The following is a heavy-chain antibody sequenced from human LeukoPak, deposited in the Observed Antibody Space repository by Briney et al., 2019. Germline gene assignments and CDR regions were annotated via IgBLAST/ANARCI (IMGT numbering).Heavy chain of an antibody. D-gene: IGHD6-13*01. V-gene: IGHV1-18*01. CDR3: ARDFRVIAAAGRCAFDI. CDR1: GYTFTSYG. CDR2: ISAYNGNT. Sequence: ASVKVSCKASGYTFTSYGISWVRQAPGQGREWMGWISAYNGNTNYAQKLQGRVTMTTDTSTSTAYMELRSLRSDDTAVYCCARDFRVIAAAGRCAFDIWGQGTMVTVSS. J-gene: IGHJ3*02.